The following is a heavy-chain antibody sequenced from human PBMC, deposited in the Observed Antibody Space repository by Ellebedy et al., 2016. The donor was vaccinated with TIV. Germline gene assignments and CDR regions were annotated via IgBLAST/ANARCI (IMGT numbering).Heavy chain of an antibody. CDR1: GYTFTSYG. CDR3: ARRFSSLRFGVFDP. Sequence: AASVKVSCKASGYTFTSYGISWARQAPGQGLEWMGWISAYNGNTNYAQKLQGRVTMTTDTSMSTAYMELRSLRSDDTAMYYCARRFSSLRFGVFDPWGQGTLVTVSS. CDR2: ISAYNGNT. J-gene: IGHJ5*02. D-gene: IGHD5/OR15-5a*01. V-gene: IGHV1-18*01.